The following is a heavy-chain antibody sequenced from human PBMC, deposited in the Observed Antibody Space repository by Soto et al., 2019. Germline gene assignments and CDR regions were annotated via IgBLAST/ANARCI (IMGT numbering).Heavy chain of an antibody. D-gene: IGHD1-1*01. V-gene: IGHV5-51*01. CDR2: IYPGDSDT. CDR3: PRQEPFARVAGPYCYYGMDL. CDR1: GYSFTSYW. J-gene: IGHJ6*02. Sequence: GESLKISCKGSGYSFTSYWIGWVRQMPGKGLEWMGIIYPGDSDTRYSPSFQGQVTISADNCISSAYLQWSSLKASDTAMYYCPRQEPFARVAGPYCYYGMDLWGQGSKVTVYS.